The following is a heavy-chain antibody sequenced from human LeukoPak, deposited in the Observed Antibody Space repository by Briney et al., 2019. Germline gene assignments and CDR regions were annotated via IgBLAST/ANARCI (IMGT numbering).Heavy chain of an antibody. V-gene: IGHV4-59*12. CDR2: IHYSGST. J-gene: IGHJ4*02. Sequence: SETLSLTCTVSGGSFSRYYWSWIRQPPGKGLEWIGNIHYSGSTNYNPSLKSRVTISVDTSKNQFSLKLSSVTAADTAVYYCARGGPLRTYNSEFDYWGQGTLVTVSS. CDR3: ARGGPLRTYNSEFDY. CDR1: GGSFSRYY. D-gene: IGHD1-1*01.